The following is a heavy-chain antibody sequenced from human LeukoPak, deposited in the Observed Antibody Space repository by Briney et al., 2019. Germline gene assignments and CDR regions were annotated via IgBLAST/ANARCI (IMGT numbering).Heavy chain of an antibody. Sequence: GESLKTSCKGSGYSFTSYWIGLVRQMPGKGLEWMGIIYPGDSDTRYSPSFQGQVPISADKSISTAYLQWSSLKASDTAMYYCARHGEWELPHYFDYWGQGTLVTVSS. CDR3: ARHGEWELPHYFDY. CDR2: IYPGDSDT. V-gene: IGHV5-51*01. CDR1: GYSFTSYW. J-gene: IGHJ4*02. D-gene: IGHD1-26*01.